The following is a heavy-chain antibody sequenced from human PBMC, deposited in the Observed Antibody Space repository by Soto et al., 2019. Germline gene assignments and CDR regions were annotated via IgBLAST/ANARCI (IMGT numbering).Heavy chain of an antibody. Sequence: GGSLRLSCAASGFTFSSYAMSWVRQAPGQGLEWVSVISGNGATTFYADSVKGRFIISRDNSKNTLYLQMNSLRAEDTAVYYCAKDLRQQLVLLLDYWGQGTLVTVSS. D-gene: IGHD6-13*01. CDR3: AKDLRQQLVLLLDY. CDR1: GFTFSSYA. J-gene: IGHJ4*02. V-gene: IGHV3-23*01. CDR2: ISGNGATT.